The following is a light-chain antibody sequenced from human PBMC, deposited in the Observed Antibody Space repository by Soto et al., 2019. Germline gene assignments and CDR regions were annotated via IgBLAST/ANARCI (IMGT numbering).Light chain of an antibody. V-gene: IGLV2-14*01. J-gene: IGLJ2*01. CDR1: SSDVGGYNY. CDR2: EVS. Sequence: QSALTQPASVSGSPGQSITISCTGTSSDVGGYNYVSWYQQHPGKVPKLLIYEVSNRPSGVSNRFSGSKSGNTASLTISGLQAEDEAAYYCNSYTSSTTLVFGGGTKLTVL. CDR3: NSYTSSTTLV.